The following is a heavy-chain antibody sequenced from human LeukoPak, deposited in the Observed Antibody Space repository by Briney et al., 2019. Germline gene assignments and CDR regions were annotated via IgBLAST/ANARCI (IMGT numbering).Heavy chain of an antibody. J-gene: IGHJ6*04. CDR1: GFTFSSYS. D-gene: IGHD3-10*01. CDR2: ISSSSSYI. V-gene: IGHV3-21*01. CDR3: ARDSREYYYGSGSYNYYYGMDV. Sequence: GGSLRLSCAASGFTFSSYSMNWVRQAPGKWLEWVSSISSSSSYIYYADSVKGRFTISRDNAKNSLYLQMNSLRAEDTAVYYCARDSREYYYGSGSYNYYYGMDVWGKGTTVTVSS.